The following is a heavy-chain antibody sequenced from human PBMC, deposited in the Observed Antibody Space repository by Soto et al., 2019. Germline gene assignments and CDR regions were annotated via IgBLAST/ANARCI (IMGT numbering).Heavy chain of an antibody. J-gene: IGHJ5*02. CDR3: ARQQGGHAFDP. D-gene: IGHD1-26*01. V-gene: IGHV4-39*01. CDR1: GGSISSSSYY. CDR2: IYYSGST. Sequence: SETLSLTCTVSGGSISSSSYYWGWIRQPPGKGLEWIGSIYYSGSTYYNPSLKSRVTISVDTSKNQFSLKLSSVTAADTAVYYCARQQGGHAFDPWGQGTLVTVSS.